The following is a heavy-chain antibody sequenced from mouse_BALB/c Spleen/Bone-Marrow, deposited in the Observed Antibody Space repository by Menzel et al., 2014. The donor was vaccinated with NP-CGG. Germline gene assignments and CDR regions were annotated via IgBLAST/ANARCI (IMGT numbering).Heavy chain of an antibody. Sequence: EVHLVESGGGLVQPGGSRKLSCAASGFTFSSFGMHWVRQAPEKGLEWVAYIISGSNTIYYADTVKGRFTISRDNPKNTLYLQMTSLRSEDAAMYYCARARYVVGYFDFWGQGTPVTVSA. CDR3: ARARYVVGYFDF. CDR2: IISGSNTI. D-gene: IGHD2-14*01. V-gene: IGHV5-17*02. J-gene: IGHJ3*01. CDR1: GFTFSSFG.